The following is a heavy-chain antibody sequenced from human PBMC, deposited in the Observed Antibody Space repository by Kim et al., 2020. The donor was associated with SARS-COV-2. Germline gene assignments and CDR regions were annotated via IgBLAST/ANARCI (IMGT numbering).Heavy chain of an antibody. J-gene: IGHJ4*02. V-gene: IGHV1-8*01. Sequence: AQKFQGRVTMTRDTSIATAYMELSSLRSEDSAVYYCARRSDYYDSSAYYYWGQGTLVTVSS. CDR3: ARRSDYYDSSAYYY. D-gene: IGHD3-22*01.